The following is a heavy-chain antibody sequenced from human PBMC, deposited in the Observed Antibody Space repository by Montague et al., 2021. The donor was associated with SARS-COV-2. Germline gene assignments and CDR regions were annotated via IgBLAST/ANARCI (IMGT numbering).Heavy chain of an antibody. J-gene: IGHJ3*02. CDR1: GASVGSSD. V-gene: IGHV4-59*02. Sequence: SETLSLTCTVSGASVGSSDWGWIRQSPGKGLEWIGYFYSVGSTDYNPSLKSRVSISRDTSKNQFSLKVRSVTAGDTAVYYCARETMTADAFDIWGRGTMVTVSS. CDR3: ARETMTADAFDI. D-gene: IGHD1-14*01. CDR2: FYSVGST.